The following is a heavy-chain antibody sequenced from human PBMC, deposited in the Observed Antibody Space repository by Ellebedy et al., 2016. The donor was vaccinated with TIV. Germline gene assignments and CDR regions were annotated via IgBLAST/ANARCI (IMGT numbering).Heavy chain of an antibody. J-gene: IGHJ4*02. CDR3: ATDFNAPQGY. CDR1: GFIFSSYS. V-gene: IGHV3-48*01. Sequence: GESLKISXAASGFIFSSYSMTWVRQAPGKGLVWVSYISGGSTTIYYADSVKDRFTISRDNAKNSLYLQMNSLRAEDTAVYYCATDFNAPQGYWGQGTLVTVSS. CDR2: ISGGSTTI.